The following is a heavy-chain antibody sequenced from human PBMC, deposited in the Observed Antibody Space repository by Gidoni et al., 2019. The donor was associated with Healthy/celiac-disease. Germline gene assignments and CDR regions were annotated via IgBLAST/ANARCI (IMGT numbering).Heavy chain of an antibody. CDR3: AKGDDDFWSGYQVPLDY. D-gene: IGHD3-3*01. V-gene: IGHV3-9*01. Sequence: EVQLVESWGVLVQPGRSLRLSCAASGFTFADYAMHWVRQAPGKGLEWVLGISWNSGSIGYADSVKGRFTIARDNAKNSLYLQMNSLRAEDTALYYCAKGDDDFWSGYQVPLDYWGQGTLVTVSS. CDR1: GFTFADYA. CDR2: ISWNSGSI. J-gene: IGHJ4*02.